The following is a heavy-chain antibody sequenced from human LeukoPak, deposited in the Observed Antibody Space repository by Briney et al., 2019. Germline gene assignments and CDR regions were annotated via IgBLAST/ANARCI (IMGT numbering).Heavy chain of an antibody. D-gene: IGHD2-21*02. Sequence: PSETLSLTCTVSGGSISSDDYYWSWIRQPPGKGLECIGYIYYSGSTYYNPSLKSRVTISVDTSKNQFSLKLSSVTAADTAVYYCASSGTIVVVTPNSNGNAFDIWGQGTMVTVSS. J-gene: IGHJ3*02. CDR1: GGSISSDDYY. CDR3: ASSGTIVVVTPNSNGNAFDI. V-gene: IGHV4-30-4*01. CDR2: IYYSGST.